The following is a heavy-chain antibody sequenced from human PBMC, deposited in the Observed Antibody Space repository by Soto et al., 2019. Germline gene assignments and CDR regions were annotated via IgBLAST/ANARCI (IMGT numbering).Heavy chain of an antibody. D-gene: IGHD3-22*01. CDR3: AKASSGYYYNYFDY. Sequence: GESLKISCAASGFTFSSYAMSWVRQAPGKGLEWVSAISGSGGSTYYADSVKGRFTISRDNSKNTLYLQMNSLRAEDTAVYYCAKASSGYYYNYFDYWGQGTLVTVSS. V-gene: IGHV3-23*01. CDR1: GFTFSSYA. J-gene: IGHJ4*02. CDR2: ISGSGGST.